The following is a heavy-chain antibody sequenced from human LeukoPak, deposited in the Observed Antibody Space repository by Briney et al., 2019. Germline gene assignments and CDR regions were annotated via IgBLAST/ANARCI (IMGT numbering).Heavy chain of an antibody. Sequence: SSETLSLTCTVSGGSISSYYWSWIRQPPGKGLEWIGYIYYSGSTNYNPSLKSRVTISVDTSKNQFSLRLSSVTAADTAVYYCARGCSGSYYYYYYYYMDVWGKGTTVTVSS. CDR1: GGSISSYY. CDR2: IYYSGST. J-gene: IGHJ6*03. CDR3: ARGCSGSYYYYYYYYMDV. D-gene: IGHD1-26*01. V-gene: IGHV4-59*01.